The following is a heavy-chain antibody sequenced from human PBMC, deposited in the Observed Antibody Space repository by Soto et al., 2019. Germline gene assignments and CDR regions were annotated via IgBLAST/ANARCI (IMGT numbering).Heavy chain of an antibody. Sequence: QVQVVQSGAEVKKPGASVKVSCKASGYTFTSYGISWVRQAPGQGLEWMGWISAYNGNTDYAQKVQGRVTMTTDTSTSTAYMEVRSLRSDDTAVYYCARVGPLYGSGSYYYFDHWGQGTLVTVSS. CDR3: ARVGPLYGSGSYYYFDH. V-gene: IGHV1-18*04. J-gene: IGHJ4*02. D-gene: IGHD3-10*01. CDR1: GYTFTSYG. CDR2: ISAYNGNT.